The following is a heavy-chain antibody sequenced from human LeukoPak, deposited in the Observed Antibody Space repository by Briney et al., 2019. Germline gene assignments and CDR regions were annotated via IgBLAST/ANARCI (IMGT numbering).Heavy chain of an antibody. CDR2: ISGSGCST. Sequence: GGSLRLSCAASEFTFSSYAMQWVRQAPGKGLEWVSGISGSGCSTYYADSVKGRFTISRDNSKNTVYLHMNCLRSEDTAVYYCAKYLSAKGPPYDLDVWGKGTTVTVSS. V-gene: IGHV3-23*01. CDR1: EFTFSSYA. CDR3: AKYLSAKGPPYDLDV. J-gene: IGHJ6*04.